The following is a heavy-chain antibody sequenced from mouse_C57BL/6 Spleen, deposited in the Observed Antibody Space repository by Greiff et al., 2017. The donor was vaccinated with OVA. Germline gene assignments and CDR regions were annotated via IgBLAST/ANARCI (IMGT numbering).Heavy chain of an antibody. J-gene: IGHJ3*01. V-gene: IGHV1-69*01. CDR2: IDPSDSYT. CDR3: ARVDYGSSYEFAY. CDR1: GYTFTSYW. D-gene: IGHD1-1*01. Sequence: QVQLQQPGAELVMPGASVKLSCKASGYTFTSYWMHWVKQRPGQGLEWIGEIDPSDSYTNYNQKFKGKSTLTVDKSSSTAYMQLSSLTSEDSAVYYCARVDYGSSYEFAYWGQGTLVTVSA.